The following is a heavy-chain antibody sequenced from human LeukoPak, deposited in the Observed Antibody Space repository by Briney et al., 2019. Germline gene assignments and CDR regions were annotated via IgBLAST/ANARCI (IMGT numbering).Heavy chain of an antibody. CDR1: GVTFSTDV. D-gene: IGHD4-17*01. CDR2: ISGSGGST. J-gene: IGHJ6*03. Sequence: PGGSLRLSCAASGVTFSTDVMRWGRQAPGKGLECVSAISGSGGSTNYADSVKGRFTISRDNSKNTLYLQMNSLRDEDTAVYYCSKDGRETTVTLKDYMYVWGKGTTVTVSS. V-gene: IGHV3-23*01. CDR3: SKDGRETTVTLKDYMYV.